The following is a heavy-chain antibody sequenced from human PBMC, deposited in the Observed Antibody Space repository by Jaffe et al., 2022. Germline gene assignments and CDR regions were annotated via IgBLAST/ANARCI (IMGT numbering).Heavy chain of an antibody. V-gene: IGHV4-34*01. CDR2: INHSGST. D-gene: IGHD3-3*01. CDR1: GGSFSGYY. Sequence: QVQLQQWGAGLLKPSETLSLTCAVYGGSFSGYYWSWIRQPPGKGLEWIGEINHSGSTNYNPSLKSRVTISVDTSKNQFSLKLSSVTAADTAVYYCARGRVLRFLEWSSGPQTNRFDYWGQGTLVTVSS. CDR3: ARGRVLRFLEWSSGPQTNRFDY. J-gene: IGHJ4*02.